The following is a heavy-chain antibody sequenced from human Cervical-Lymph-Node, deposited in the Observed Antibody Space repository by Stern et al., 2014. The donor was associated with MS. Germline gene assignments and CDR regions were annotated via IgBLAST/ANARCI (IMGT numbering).Heavy chain of an antibody. J-gene: IGHJ4*02. CDR1: GFTFSSYG. V-gene: IGHV3-30*18. Sequence: VQLVESGGGVVQPGRSLRLSCAASGFTFSSYGMHWVRQAPGKGLEWVAVISYDGSNKYYADSVKGRFTISRDNSKNTLYLQMNSLRAEDTAVYYCAKGVDTAMADYWGQGTLVTVSS. CDR2: ISYDGSNK. CDR3: AKGVDTAMADY. D-gene: IGHD5-18*01.